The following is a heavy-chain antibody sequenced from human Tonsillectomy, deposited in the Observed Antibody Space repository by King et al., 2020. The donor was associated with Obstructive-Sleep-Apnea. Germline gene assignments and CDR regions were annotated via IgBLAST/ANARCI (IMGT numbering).Heavy chain of an antibody. V-gene: IGHV4-39*07. CDR1: GGSISSSSYY. J-gene: IGHJ4*02. Sequence: QLQESGPGLVKPSETLSLTCTVSGGSISSSSYYWGWIRQPPGKGLEWIGSIYYSGSTYYNPSLKSRVTISVDTSKDQFSLKLTSVTAADTAVFYCGREGGSYDSPRGLEYYFDYWGPGALVTVSS. CDR2: IYYSGST. CDR3: GREGGSYDSPRGLEYYFDY. D-gene: IGHD1-26*01.